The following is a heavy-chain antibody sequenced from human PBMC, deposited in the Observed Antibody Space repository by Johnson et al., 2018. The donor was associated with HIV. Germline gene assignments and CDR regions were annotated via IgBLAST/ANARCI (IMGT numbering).Heavy chain of an antibody. D-gene: IGHD6-19*01. V-gene: IGHV3-66*01. CDR2: IYSGGST. Sequence: VQLVESGAGLVQSGGSLRLSCGASGFSVSNTYMNWVRQAPGKGLEWVSVIYSGGSTYYADSVRGRFTISRDNSKNTLYLQMSSLRAEDTAMYYCARDPAYSSTWEGAFDVWGQGTMVTVSS. J-gene: IGHJ3*01. CDR3: ARDPAYSSTWEGAFDV. CDR1: GFSVSNTY.